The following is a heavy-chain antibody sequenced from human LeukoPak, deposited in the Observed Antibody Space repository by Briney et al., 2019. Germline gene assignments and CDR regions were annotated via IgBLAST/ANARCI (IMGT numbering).Heavy chain of an antibody. J-gene: IGHJ4*02. CDR3: ARDITGYYYDSSGHLRPQYYFDY. Sequence: GGSLRFSCAASGFTFSGYSMNWVRQAPGKGLEWVSSISDDSNYIYYADSVKGRFTISRDNAKNSLYLQMNRLRAEDTAVYYCARDITGYYYDSSGHLRPQYYFDYWGQGTLVTVSS. CDR1: GFTFSGYS. CDR2: ISDDSNYI. D-gene: IGHD3-22*01. V-gene: IGHV3-21*01.